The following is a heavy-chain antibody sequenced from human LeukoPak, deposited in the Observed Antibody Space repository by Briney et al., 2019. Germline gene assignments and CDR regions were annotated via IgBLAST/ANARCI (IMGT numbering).Heavy chain of an antibody. V-gene: IGHV1-2*02. J-gene: IGHJ5*02. D-gene: IGHD4-17*01. CDR1: GFTVTGYY. Sequence: ASVKVSCKASGFTVTGYYMHWVRQAPGQGLEWMGWINPNSGATNYAQKFQGSVTMTRDTSISTVYMELSRLRSDDTAVYYCARDIYGDYVNWFDPWGQGTLVTVSS. CDR3: ARDIYGDYVNWFDP. CDR2: INPNSGAT.